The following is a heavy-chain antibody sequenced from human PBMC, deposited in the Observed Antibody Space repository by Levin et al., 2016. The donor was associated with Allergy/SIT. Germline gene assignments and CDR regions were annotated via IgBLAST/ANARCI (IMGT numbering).Heavy chain of an antibody. CDR3: ARAANWGPYDYYYGMDV. D-gene: IGHD7-27*01. CDR2: ISSSSSTI. Sequence: WIRQPPGKGLEWVSYISSSSSTIYYADSVKGRFTISRDNAKNSLYLQMNSLRDEDTAVYYCARAANWGPYDYYYGMDVWGQGTTVTVSS. V-gene: IGHV3-48*02. J-gene: IGHJ6*02.